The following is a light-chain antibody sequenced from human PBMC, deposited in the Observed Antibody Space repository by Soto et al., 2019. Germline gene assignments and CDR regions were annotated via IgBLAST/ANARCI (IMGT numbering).Light chain of an antibody. Sequence: ALTQPASVSGSPGQSITISCTGTNSDIGAFDYVSWYQHHPGKAPRLLIYDVNNWPSGVSDRFSGSKSGNTASLTISGLQAEDEAVYYCSSYTTTTPVVFGGGTKLTVL. J-gene: IGLJ2*01. CDR2: DVN. CDR1: NSDIGAFDY. V-gene: IGLV2-14*03. CDR3: SSYTTTTPVV.